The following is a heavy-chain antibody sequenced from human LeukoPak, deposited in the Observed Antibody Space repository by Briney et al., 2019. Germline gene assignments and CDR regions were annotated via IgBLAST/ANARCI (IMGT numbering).Heavy chain of an antibody. J-gene: IGHJ4*02. D-gene: IGHD2-2*01. CDR3: ARTICSDTSCQIDY. Sequence: SETLSLTCTVSGGSISSYYWSWIRQPPGKGLEWIGYIYYTGGTNYSPSLKSRVTMSVDTSKNQFSLKLSSVTAADTAVYYCARTICSDTSCQIDYWGQGTLVTVSS. CDR2: IYYTGGT. V-gene: IGHV4-59*01. CDR1: GGSISSYY.